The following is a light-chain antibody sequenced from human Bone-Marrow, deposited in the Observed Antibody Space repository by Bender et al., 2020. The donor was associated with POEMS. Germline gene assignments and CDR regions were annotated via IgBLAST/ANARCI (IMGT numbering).Light chain of an antibody. CDR2: DDR. Sequence: SSVLTQPPSVSVAPGQTATITCGGDTIGSHSVHWYQQRPGQAPVVVVFDDRDRPSGIPERFSGSNSGDTATLTISGTQATDEADYYWQAWGASTVAFGGGTRLTVL. CDR3: QAWGASTVA. CDR1: TIGSHS. V-gene: IGLV3-21*02. J-gene: IGLJ2*01.